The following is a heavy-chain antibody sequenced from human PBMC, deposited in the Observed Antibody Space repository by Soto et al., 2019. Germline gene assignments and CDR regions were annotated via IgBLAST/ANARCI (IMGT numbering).Heavy chain of an antibody. CDR1: GYIFKTYN. CDR2: IYPGNGKT. D-gene: IGHD3-10*01. V-gene: IGHV1-3*01. Sequence: QDQLVQSGTEVKKPGASVKVSCKASGYIFKTYNIHWVRQAPGQRPEWMGWIYPGNGKTKYSWKFQDRVTISSDTFAGTAYMDLSDVRSEDTAVYYCASAMMLRGVMPPFLDSWGQGTLVTVSS. CDR3: ASAMMLRGVMPPFLDS. J-gene: IGHJ4*02.